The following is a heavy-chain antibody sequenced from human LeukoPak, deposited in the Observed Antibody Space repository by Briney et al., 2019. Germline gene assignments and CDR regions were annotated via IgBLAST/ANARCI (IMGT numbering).Heavy chain of an antibody. V-gene: IGHV1-69*13. J-gene: IGHJ6*02. D-gene: IGHD3-22*01. Sequence: SVKVSCKASGGTFSSYAISWVRQAPGQGLEWMGGIIPIFSTANYAQKFQGRVTITADESTSTAYMELSSLRSEDTAVYYCARTPYYYDSSGYSPYYGMDVWGQGTTVTVSS. CDR3: ARTPYYYDSSGYSPYYGMDV. CDR2: IIPIFSTA. CDR1: GGTFSSYA.